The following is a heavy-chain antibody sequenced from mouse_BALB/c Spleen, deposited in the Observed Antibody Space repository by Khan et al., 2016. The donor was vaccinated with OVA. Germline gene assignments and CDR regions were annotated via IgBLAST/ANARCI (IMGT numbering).Heavy chain of an antibody. CDR3: ARSYDSWAMDY. J-gene: IGHJ4*01. D-gene: IGHD2-12*01. Sequence: EVQLQESGPSLVKPSQTLSLTCSVTGDSITSGFWNWIRKFLGNKFEYMGYVTYSGNTYYNPSPKSRISITRETSKSQYYLQFNSVTTEDTATYFCARSYDSWAMDYWGQGTSVTVSS. V-gene: IGHV3-8*02. CDR1: GDSITSGF. CDR2: VTYSGNT.